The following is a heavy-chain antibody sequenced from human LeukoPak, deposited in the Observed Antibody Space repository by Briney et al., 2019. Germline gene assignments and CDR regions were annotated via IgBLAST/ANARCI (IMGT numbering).Heavy chain of an antibody. CDR3: ARVGIAAAPDY. J-gene: IGHJ4*02. Sequence: PSETLSLTCTVSGGSISSGSYYWSWIRQPAGKGLEWIGRIYTSGSTNYNPSLKSRVTMSVDTSKNQFSLKLSSVTAADTAVYYCARVGIAAAPDYWGQGTLVTVSS. V-gene: IGHV4-61*02. CDR2: IYTSGST. D-gene: IGHD6-13*01. CDR1: GGSISSGSYY.